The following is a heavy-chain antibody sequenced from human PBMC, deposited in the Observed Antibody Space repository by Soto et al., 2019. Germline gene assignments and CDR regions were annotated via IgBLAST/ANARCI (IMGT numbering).Heavy chain of an antibody. D-gene: IGHD3-9*01. CDR3: ASVSYFNAFDY. CDR2: IYYSGST. Sequence: SETLSLTCTVSGGSISSGGYYWTWIRQHPGKGLEWIGYIYYSGSTYYNPSLKSRVTISVDTSKNQFSLKLSSVTAADTAVYYCASVSYFNAFDYWGQGTLVTVSS. J-gene: IGHJ4*02. CDR1: GGSISSGGYY. V-gene: IGHV4-30-4*08.